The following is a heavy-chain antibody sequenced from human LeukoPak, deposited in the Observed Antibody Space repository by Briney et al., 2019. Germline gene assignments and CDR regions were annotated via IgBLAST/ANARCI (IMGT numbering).Heavy chain of an antibody. D-gene: IGHD4-17*01. J-gene: IGHJ6*03. Sequence: GASVKVSCKASGYTFTSYDINWVRQATGQGLEWMGWMNPNSGNTGYAQKFQGRVTITRNTSISTAYMELSSLRSEDTAVYYCARVMTTVTTFWSSLRPFALDYYYYMDVWGKGTTVTASS. CDR2: MNPNSGNT. CDR3: ARVMTTVTTFWSSLRPFALDYYYYMDV. CDR1: GYTFTSYD. V-gene: IGHV1-8*03.